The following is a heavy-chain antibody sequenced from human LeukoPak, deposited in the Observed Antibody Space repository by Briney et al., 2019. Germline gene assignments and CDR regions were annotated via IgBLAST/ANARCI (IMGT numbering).Heavy chain of an antibody. Sequence: GGSLRLSCAASGFTFSSYSINWVRQAPGKGLEWVSSITCNSIYIYYTDSVKGRFTISRDNAKNSLYLQMNSLRAEDTAVYYCARDTDYWGQGTLVTVSS. J-gene: IGHJ4*02. CDR3: ARDTDY. CDR2: ITCNSIYI. V-gene: IGHV3-21*01. CDR1: GFTFSSYS.